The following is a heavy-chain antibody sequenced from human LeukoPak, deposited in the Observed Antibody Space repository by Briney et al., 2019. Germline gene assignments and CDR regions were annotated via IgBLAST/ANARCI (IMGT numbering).Heavy chain of an antibody. Sequence: PGGSLRLSCAASGFTFGDYAMHWVRQAPGKGLEWVSGISWNSGSIDYADSVKGRFTISRDNAKNSLYLQMNSLRAEDMALYYCAKAAEYYYGSGSLREGYFDYWGQGTLVTVSS. D-gene: IGHD3-10*01. CDR2: ISWNSGSI. CDR1: GFTFGDYA. CDR3: AKAAEYYYGSGSLREGYFDY. J-gene: IGHJ4*02. V-gene: IGHV3-9*03.